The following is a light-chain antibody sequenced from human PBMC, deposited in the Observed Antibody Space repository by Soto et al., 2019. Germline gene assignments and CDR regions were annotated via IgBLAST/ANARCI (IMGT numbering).Light chain of an antibody. V-gene: IGLV2-14*01. J-gene: IGLJ1*01. CDR2: EVS. CDR1: SSDIGGSDS. CDR3: SSYTSTNTYV. Sequence: QSALTQPASVSGSPGQSITVSCTGTSSDIGGSDSVSWYQQHPGKAPKLMIYEVSNRPPGVSNRFSGSKSGSTASLTISGLQAEDEADYYCSSYTSTNTYVFGTGTKVTVL.